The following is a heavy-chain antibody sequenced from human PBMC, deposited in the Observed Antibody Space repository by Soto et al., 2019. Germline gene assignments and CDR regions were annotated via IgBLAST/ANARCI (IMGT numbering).Heavy chain of an antibody. CDR2: INHSGST. D-gene: IGHD2-15*01. Sequence: SETLSLTCAVYGGSFSGYYWSWIRQPPGKGLEWIGEINHSGSTNYNPSLKSRVTISVDTSKNQFSLKLSSVTAADTAVYYCARGRDIVVVVAATRGWFDPWGQGTLVTVSS. J-gene: IGHJ5*02. CDR1: GGSFSGYY. CDR3: ARGRDIVVVVAATRGWFDP. V-gene: IGHV4-34*01.